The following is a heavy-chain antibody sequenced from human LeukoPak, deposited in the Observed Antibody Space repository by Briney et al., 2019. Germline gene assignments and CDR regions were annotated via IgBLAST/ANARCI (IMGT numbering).Heavy chain of an antibody. J-gene: IGHJ4*02. CDR2: IYTTGGK. Sequence: PGGSLRLSCAASEFTVSSNYMSWVRQAPGQGLEWVSIIYTTGGKYYADSVKGRFTISRDNSKHTLYLQMNSLRAEDTAVYYCARGSDGWFAFDYWGQGILVTVSS. CDR1: EFTVSSNY. V-gene: IGHV3-66*01. D-gene: IGHD6-19*01. CDR3: ARGSDGWFAFDY.